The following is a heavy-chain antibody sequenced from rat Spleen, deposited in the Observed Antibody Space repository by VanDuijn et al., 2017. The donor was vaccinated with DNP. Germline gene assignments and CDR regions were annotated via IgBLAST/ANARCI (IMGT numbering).Heavy chain of an antibody. CDR1: GFTFSNYG. D-gene: IGHD1-6*01. V-gene: IGHV5-19*01. J-gene: IGHJ3*01. CDR3: ATDPFMYTTDSGAY. CDR2: ISPSGGST. Sequence: EVQLVESGGGLVQPGRSLKLSCAASGFTFSNYGMHWIRQAPTKGLEWVASISPSGGSTYYRDSVKGRFTISRDNAKSTLYLQMDSLRSEDTATYYCATDPFMYTTDSGAYWGQGTLVTVSS.